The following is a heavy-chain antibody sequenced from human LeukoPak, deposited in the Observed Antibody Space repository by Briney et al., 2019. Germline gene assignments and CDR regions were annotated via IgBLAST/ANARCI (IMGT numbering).Heavy chain of an antibody. V-gene: IGHV1-2*02. CDR3: ARTPGSAVTYFDY. CDR2: INPNSGGT. Sequence: ASVKVSCKASGYTFTGYYMHWVRQAPGQGLEWMGWINPNSGGTNYAQKFQGRVTITADESTSTAYMELSSLRSEDTAVYYCARTPGSAVTYFDYWGQGTLVTVSS. CDR1: GYTFTGYY. D-gene: IGHD2-15*01. J-gene: IGHJ4*02.